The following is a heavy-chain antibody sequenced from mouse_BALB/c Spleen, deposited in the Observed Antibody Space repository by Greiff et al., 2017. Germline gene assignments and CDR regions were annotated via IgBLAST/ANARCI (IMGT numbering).Heavy chain of an antibody. D-gene: IGHD2-1*01. CDR3: ARYGKTWGYYAMDY. J-gene: IGHJ4*01. CDR2: ISSGGGNT. V-gene: IGHV5-9*03. CDR1: GFTFSSYT. Sequence: DVHLVESGGGLVKPGGSLKLSCAASGFTFSSYTMSWVRQTPEKRLEWVATISSGGGNTYYPDSVKGRFTISRDNAKNNLYLQMSSLRSEDTALYYCARYGKTWGYYAMDYWGQGTSVTVSS.